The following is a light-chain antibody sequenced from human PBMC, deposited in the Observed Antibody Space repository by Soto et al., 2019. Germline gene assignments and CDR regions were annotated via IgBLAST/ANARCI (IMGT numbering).Light chain of an antibody. CDR3: QQSYSTPWT. J-gene: IGKJ1*01. CDR1: QSISSY. CDR2: AAS. Sequence: DIQMTQSPSSLSASVGDRVTITCRASQSISSYLNWYQQKPGKAPKLLIYAASSLQSGVPSRFSGSGSGTDFTRTIRSLQPEDFATYYCQQSYSTPWTFGQGTKVEIK. V-gene: IGKV1-39*01.